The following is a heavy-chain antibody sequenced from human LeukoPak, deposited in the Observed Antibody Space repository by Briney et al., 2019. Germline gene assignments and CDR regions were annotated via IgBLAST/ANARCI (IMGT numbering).Heavy chain of an antibody. Sequence: GRSLRLSCAASGFTFSSYAMHWVRQAPGKGLEWVAVISYDGSNKYYADSVKGRFTISRDTSKNTLYLQMNSLRAEDTAVYYCARGHAQWLFKTQADYWGQGTLVTVSS. CDR1: GFTFSSYA. V-gene: IGHV3-30-3*01. CDR2: ISYDGSNK. CDR3: ARGHAQWLFKTQADY. D-gene: IGHD6-19*01. J-gene: IGHJ4*02.